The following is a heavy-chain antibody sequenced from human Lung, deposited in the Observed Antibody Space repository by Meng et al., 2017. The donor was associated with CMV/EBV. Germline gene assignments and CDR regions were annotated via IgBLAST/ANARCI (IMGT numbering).Heavy chain of an antibody. J-gene: IGHJ5*02. CDR2: ISAYNGNT. V-gene: IGHV1-18*01. CDR1: GYTFTSYG. Sequence: QVQLVQSGAEVKKPGASVKVACKASGYTFTSYGISWVRQAPGQGLEWMGWISAYNGNTNYAQKLQGRVTMTTDTSTSTAYMELRSLRSDDTAVYYCARDWLSGDYLWGWFDPCGQGTLCTVSS. D-gene: IGHD4-17*01. CDR3: ARDWLSGDYLWGWFDP.